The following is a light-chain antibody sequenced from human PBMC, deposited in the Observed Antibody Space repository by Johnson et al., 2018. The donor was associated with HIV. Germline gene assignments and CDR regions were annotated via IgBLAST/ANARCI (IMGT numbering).Light chain of an antibody. V-gene: IGLV1-51*02. J-gene: IGLJ1*01. CDR2: ENN. CDR1: SSNIGNNY. CDR3: GTWDTSLSAGGV. Sequence: SVLTQPPSVSAAPGQKVTISCSGSSSNIGNNYVSWYQQLPGTAPKLLIYENNKRPSGIPDRFSGSKSGTSATLGITGIQTGDEADYYCGTWDTSLSAGGVFGAGTKITVL.